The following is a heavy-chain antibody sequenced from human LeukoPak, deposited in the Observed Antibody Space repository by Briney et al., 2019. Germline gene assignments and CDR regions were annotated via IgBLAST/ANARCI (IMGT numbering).Heavy chain of an antibody. CDR1: GGSISSYS. D-gene: IGHD1-1*01. CDR2: IYTSGST. V-gene: IGHV4-4*07. Sequence: KTSETLSLTCTVSGGSISSYSWAWLRQPAGKGLEWIGRIYTSGSTNSNPSLRGRVTMSLDTSKNQLFLRLRSVTAADTAVYYCVTRPDGRGTGPTENSPFDIWGQGTVVTVSS. J-gene: IGHJ3*02. CDR3: VTRPDGRGTGPTENSPFDI.